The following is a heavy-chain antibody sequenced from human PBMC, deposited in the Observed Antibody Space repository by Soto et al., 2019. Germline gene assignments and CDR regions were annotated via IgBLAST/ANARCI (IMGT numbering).Heavy chain of an antibody. CDR3: AREPRYYYDSSGYLNWFDP. J-gene: IGHJ5*02. V-gene: IGHV3-48*02. CDR2: ISSSSSTI. Sequence: EVQLVESGGGLVQPGGSLRLSCAASGFTFSSYSMNWFRQAPGKGLEWVSYISSSSSTIYYADSVKGRFTISRDNAKNSLYLQMNSLRDEDTAVYYCAREPRYYYDSSGYLNWFDPWGQGTLVTVSS. D-gene: IGHD3-22*01. CDR1: GFTFSSYS.